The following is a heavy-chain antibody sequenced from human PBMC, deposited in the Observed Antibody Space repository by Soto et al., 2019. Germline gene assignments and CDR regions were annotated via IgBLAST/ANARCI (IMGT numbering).Heavy chain of an antibody. V-gene: IGHV3-23*01. J-gene: IGHJ4*02. CDR1: GFTFSSYA. Sequence: QPGGSLRLSCAASGFTFSSYAMSWVRQAPGKGLEWVSLISGSGDRTYYADSVKGRFTISRDNSKNTVYVQINSLRAEDTAVYYCAKLWFGELAPFDYWGQGTLVTVSS. CDR2: ISGSGDRT. D-gene: IGHD3-10*01. CDR3: AKLWFGELAPFDY.